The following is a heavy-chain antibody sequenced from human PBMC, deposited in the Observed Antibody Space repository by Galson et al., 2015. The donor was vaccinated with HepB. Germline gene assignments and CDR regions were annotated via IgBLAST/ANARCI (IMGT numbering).Heavy chain of an antibody. CDR2: ISSSGSYT. CDR3: ASGRIVGSTRRSVDN. CDR1: GFTFSDYY. D-gene: IGHD1-26*01. J-gene: IGHJ4*02. Sequence: SLRLSCAASGFTFSDYYMSWIRQAPGKGLEWVSYISSSGSYTKNADSVKGRFTISRDNAKNSLYLQMNSLRAEDTAVYYCASGRIVGSTRRSVDNWGQGILVTVSS. V-gene: IGHV3-11*06.